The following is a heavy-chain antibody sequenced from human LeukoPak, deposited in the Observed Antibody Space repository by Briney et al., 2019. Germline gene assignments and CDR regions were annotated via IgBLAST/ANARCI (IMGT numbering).Heavy chain of an antibody. Sequence: GGSLRLSCAASDFNFITYAMSWVRQAPGKGLEWVSTISGVGDVTYYADSVKGRFTISRDNAKNSLYLQMNSLRAEDTAVYYCARDRRYEYYFGYWGQGTLVTVSS. CDR1: DFNFITYA. CDR3: ARDRRYEYYFGY. CDR2: ISGVGDVT. J-gene: IGHJ4*02. D-gene: IGHD2-2*01. V-gene: IGHV3-23*01.